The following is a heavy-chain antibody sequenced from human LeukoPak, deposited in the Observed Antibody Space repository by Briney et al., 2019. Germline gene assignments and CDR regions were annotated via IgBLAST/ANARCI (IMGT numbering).Heavy chain of an antibody. CDR3: ARSPAAGPYYYYYMDV. Sequence: SETLSLTCTVSGGSISSGGYYWSWIRQHPGKGLEWIGYIYYSGSTYYNPSLKSRVTISVDTSKNQFSLKLSSVTAADTAVYYCARSPAAGPYYYYYMDVWGKGTTVTVSS. D-gene: IGHD6-13*01. V-gene: IGHV4-31*03. J-gene: IGHJ6*03. CDR1: GGSISSGGYY. CDR2: IYYSGST.